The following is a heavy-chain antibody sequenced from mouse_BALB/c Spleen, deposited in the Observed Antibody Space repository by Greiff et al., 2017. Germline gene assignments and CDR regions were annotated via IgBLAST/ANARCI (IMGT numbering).Heavy chain of an antibody. Sequence: VKLMESGAELMKPGASVKISCKATGYTFSSYWIEWVKQRPGHGLEWIGEILPGSGSTNYNEKFKGKATFTADTSSNTAYMQLSSLTSEDSAVYYCARGLTGKEAWFAYWGQGTLVTVSA. D-gene: IGHD4-1*01. J-gene: IGHJ3*01. CDR3: ARGLTGKEAWFAY. CDR1: GYTFSSYW. CDR2: ILPGSGST. V-gene: IGHV1-9*01.